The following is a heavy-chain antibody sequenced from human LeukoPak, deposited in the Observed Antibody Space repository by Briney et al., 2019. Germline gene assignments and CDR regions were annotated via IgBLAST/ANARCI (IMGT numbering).Heavy chain of an antibody. CDR1: GGSISNYY. J-gene: IGHJ3*02. CDR2: IYYSGST. CDR3: ARHLHAFAI. Sequence: SETLSLTCTVSGGSISNYYWSWIRQPPGKGLEWIGYIYYSGSTNYNPSLKSRVTISVDTSKNQFSLTLSSVTAADTAVYYCARHLHAFAIWGQGTMVTVSS. V-gene: IGHV4-59*08.